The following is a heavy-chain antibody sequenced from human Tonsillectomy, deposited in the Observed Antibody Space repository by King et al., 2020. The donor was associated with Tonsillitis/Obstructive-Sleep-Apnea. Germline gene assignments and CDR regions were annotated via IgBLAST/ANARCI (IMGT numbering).Heavy chain of an antibody. CDR1: GGTFSSYA. V-gene: IGHV1-69*12. CDR2: IIPISGTA. Sequence: QLVQSGADVKKPGSSVEVSCKASGGTFSSYAISWVRQAPGQGLEWMGGIIPISGTAISAQNFRGRVTITADESTNTAYMDLSSLRSEDTAVYYCARSGYCRGGSCLYYFDYWGQGTLVTVSS. J-gene: IGHJ4*02. D-gene: IGHD2-15*01. CDR3: ARSGYCRGGSCLYYFDY.